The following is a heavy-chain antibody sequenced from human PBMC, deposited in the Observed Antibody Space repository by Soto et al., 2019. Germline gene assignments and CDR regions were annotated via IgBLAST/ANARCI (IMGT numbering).Heavy chain of an antibody. D-gene: IGHD1-1*01. CDR1: GFTVSSNY. J-gene: IGHJ6*03. V-gene: IGHV3-66*01. CDR3: ARVIRERRYYYYYYMDV. CDR2: IYSGGST. Sequence: GGSLRLSCAASGFTVSSNYMSWVRQAPGKGLEWVSVIYSGGSTYYADSVKGRFTNSRDNSKNTLYLQMNSLRAEDTAVYYCARVIRERRYYYYYYMDVWGKGTTVTVSS.